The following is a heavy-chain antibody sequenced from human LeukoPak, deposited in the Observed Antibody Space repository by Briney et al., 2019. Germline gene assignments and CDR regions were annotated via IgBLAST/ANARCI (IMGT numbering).Heavy chain of an antibody. CDR1: GFTFSSYA. Sequence: QPGGSLRLSCAASGFTFSSYAMSWVRQAPGKGLEWVSAISVSGGSTYYADSVKGRFTISRDNSKNTLYLQMNSLRAEDTAVYYCARDCGGDCYYDYWGQGTLVTVSS. CDR2: ISVSGGST. CDR3: ARDCGGDCYYDY. J-gene: IGHJ4*02. V-gene: IGHV3-23*01. D-gene: IGHD2-21*01.